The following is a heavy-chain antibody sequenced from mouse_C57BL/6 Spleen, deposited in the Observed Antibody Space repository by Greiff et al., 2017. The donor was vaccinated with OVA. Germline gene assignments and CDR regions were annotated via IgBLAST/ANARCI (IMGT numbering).Heavy chain of an antibody. CDR1: GYTFTDYN. V-gene: IGHV1-18*01. CDR3: ARDMGYDYESYWYFDV. CDR2: INPNNGGT. Sequence: EVQLQQSGPELVKPGASVKIPCKASGYTFTDYNMDWVKQSHGKSLEWIGDINPNNGGTIYNQKFKGKATLTVDKSSSTAYMGRRSLTSEDTAVYYCARDMGYDYESYWYFDVWGTGTTVTVSS. D-gene: IGHD2-4*01. J-gene: IGHJ1*03.